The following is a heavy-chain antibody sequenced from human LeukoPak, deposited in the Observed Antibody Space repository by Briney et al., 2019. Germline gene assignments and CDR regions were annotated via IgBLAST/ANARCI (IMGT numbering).Heavy chain of an antibody. CDR1: GSSISGYY. J-gene: IGHJ3*02. Sequence: PSETLSLTCTVSGSSISGYYWNWIRQPAGKGLEWIGRLHPSGATNYNPSLKSRITMSLDTSKNQFSLKLSSVTAADTAVYYCARVRSYDILTGYLDAFDIWGQGTMVTVSS. CDR3: ARVRSYDILTGYLDAFDI. CDR2: LHPSGAT. V-gene: IGHV4-4*07. D-gene: IGHD3-9*01.